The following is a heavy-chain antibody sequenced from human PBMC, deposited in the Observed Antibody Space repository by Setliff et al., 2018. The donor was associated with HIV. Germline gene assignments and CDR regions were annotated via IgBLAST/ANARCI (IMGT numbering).Heavy chain of an antibody. D-gene: IGHD3-3*01. V-gene: IGHV3-48*03. CDR2: ISSSGSTI. CDR1: GFTFSSYE. J-gene: IGHJ5*02. CDR3: ARERVLETYYNFWSGSDHWFDP. Sequence: GGSLRLSCAASGFTFSSYEMNWVRQAPGKGLEWVSYISSSGSTIYYADSVKGRFTISRDNAKNSLYLQMNSLRAEYTAVYYCARERVLETYYNFWSGSDHWFDPWGQGTLVTVSS.